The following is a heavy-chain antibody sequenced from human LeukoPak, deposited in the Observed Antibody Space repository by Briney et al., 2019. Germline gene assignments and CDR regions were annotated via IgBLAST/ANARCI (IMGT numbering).Heavy chain of an antibody. V-gene: IGHV4-34*01. CDR1: GGSISSYY. CDR3: ARGSWISIDY. CDR2: INHSGST. D-gene: IGHD5-12*01. J-gene: IGHJ4*02. Sequence: PSETLSLTCTVSGGSISSYYWSWIRQPPGKGLEWIGEINHSGSTNCNPSLKSRVTISVDTSKNQFSLKLSSVTAADTAVYYCARGSWISIDYWGQGTLVTVSS.